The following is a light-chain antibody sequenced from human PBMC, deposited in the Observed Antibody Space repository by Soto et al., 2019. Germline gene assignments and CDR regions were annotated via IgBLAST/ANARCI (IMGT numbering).Light chain of an antibody. CDR1: QGISNN. Sequence: DIQMTHSPSAIAASVGDRVTISFRASQGISNNLAWFQQKPGKVPRRLIYAASSVQSGVPSRFSGSGSGTEFTLTINSLQPEDFATYYCLQYNSYPRTFGQGTKVDIK. V-gene: IGKV1-17*03. J-gene: IGKJ1*01. CDR3: LQYNSYPRT. CDR2: AAS.